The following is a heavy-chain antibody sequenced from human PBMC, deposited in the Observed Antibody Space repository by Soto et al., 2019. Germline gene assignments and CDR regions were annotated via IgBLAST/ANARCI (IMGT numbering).Heavy chain of an antibody. CDR3: ARALGSWGSYYFDH. J-gene: IGHJ4*02. D-gene: IGHD3-16*01. Sequence: QITLKESGPTLVRPTQTLTLTCTVSGFSLDTWGVGVGWIRQPPGKAPEWLALIYWDDDKRYSPSLKNRLTITKDTSNNQVVLTVTNMDPVDIVTYYCARALGSWGSYYFDHWGQGTLVTVSS. CDR2: IYWDDDK. V-gene: IGHV2-5*02. CDR1: GFSLDTWGVG.